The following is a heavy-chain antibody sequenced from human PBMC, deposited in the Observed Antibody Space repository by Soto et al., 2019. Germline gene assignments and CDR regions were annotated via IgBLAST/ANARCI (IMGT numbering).Heavy chain of an antibody. D-gene: IGHD6-13*01. CDR3: AKDDDRQQLVLFRWGSFDY. CDR1: GFTFSSYA. CDR2: ISGSGGST. J-gene: IGHJ4*02. V-gene: IGHV3-23*01. Sequence: SLRLSCAASGFTFSSYAMSWVRQAPGKGLEWVSAISGSGGSTYYADSVKGRFTISRDNSKNTLYLQMNSLRAEDTAVYYCAKDDDRQQLVLFRWGSFDYWGQGTLVTVSS.